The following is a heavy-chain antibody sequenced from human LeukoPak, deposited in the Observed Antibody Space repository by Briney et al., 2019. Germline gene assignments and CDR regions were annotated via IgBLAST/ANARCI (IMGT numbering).Heavy chain of an antibody. Sequence: ASVKVSCKASGGTFSSYAISWVRQAPGQGLEWMGGIIPIFGTANYAQKFQGRVTITADESTSTAYMELSSLRSEDTAVYYCAREGNWTSAFDYWGQGTLVTVSS. CDR2: IIPIFGTA. J-gene: IGHJ4*02. D-gene: IGHD1-20*01. V-gene: IGHV1-69*13. CDR3: AREGNWTSAFDY. CDR1: GGTFSSYA.